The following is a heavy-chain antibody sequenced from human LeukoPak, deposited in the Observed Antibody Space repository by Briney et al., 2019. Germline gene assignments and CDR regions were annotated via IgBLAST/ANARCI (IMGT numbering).Heavy chain of an antibody. CDR3: ATATVVTHFDY. D-gene: IGHD4-23*01. CDR1: GFTFSSYV. V-gene: IGHV3-30*04. Sequence: GGSLRLSCAASGFTFSSYVMEWVRQAPGKGLEWVAVISYDGSNKYYADSVKGRFTISRDNSKNTLYMQMNSLRAEDTAVYYCATATVVTHFDYWGQGTLVTVSS. CDR2: ISYDGSNK. J-gene: IGHJ4*02.